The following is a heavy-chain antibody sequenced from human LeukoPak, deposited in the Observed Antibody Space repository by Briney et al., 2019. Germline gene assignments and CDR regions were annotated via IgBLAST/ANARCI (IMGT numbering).Heavy chain of an antibody. Sequence: PGRSLRLSCAASGFRFSNYGMHWVRQAPGKGLEWVAVDPYDGSQKYYAASVQGRFTISRDNSRNTLYLHMNSLRPEDTAIYYCAKDRYSAYDKTPFDYWGQGTLVTVSS. J-gene: IGHJ4*02. CDR2: DPYDGSQK. CDR3: AKDRYSAYDKTPFDY. CDR1: GFRFSNYG. D-gene: IGHD5-12*01. V-gene: IGHV3-30*18.